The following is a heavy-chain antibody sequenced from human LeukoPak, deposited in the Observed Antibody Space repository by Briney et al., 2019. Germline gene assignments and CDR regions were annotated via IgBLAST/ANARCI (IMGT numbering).Heavy chain of an antibody. J-gene: IGHJ4*02. CDR3: ASGYSSSSVYYFDY. V-gene: IGHV3-11*04. CDR1: GFTFSDYY. D-gene: IGHD6-13*01. CDR2: ISSSGSTI. Sequence: GGSLRLSCAASGFTFSDYYMSWIRQAPGKGLEWVSYISSSGSTIYYADSVKGRFTISRDNAKNSLYLQMNSLRAEDTAVYYCASGYSSSSVYYFDYWGQGALVTVSS.